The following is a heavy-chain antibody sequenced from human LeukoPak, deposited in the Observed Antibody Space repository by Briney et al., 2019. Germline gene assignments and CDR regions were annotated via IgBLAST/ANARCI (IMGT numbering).Heavy chain of an antibody. CDR1: GDSISGYY. J-gene: IGHJ4*02. Sequence: PSETLSLTCTVSGDSISGYYWSWIRQPAGKGLEWIGRVYSSGSANYSPSLKSRVTMSIDTSKNQFSLKLSSVTAADTAVYYCARGGYDYNNYWGQGTLVTVSS. V-gene: IGHV4-4*07. CDR3: ARGGYDYNNY. CDR2: VYSSGSA. D-gene: IGHD4-11*01.